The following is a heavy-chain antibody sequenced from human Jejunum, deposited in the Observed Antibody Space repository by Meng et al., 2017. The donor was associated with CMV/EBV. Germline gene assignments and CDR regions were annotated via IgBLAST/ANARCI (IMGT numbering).Heavy chain of an antibody. D-gene: IGHD4-11*01. CDR3: VKDLFYSFDY. V-gene: IGHV3-30*02. CDR1: GFTFSSSA. CDR2: IAHDRSTK. Sequence: LGSGGGVVQPGGSLRLSCAASGFTFSSSAMHWVRKFPGKGLEWVSFIAHDRSTKTYTDSVKGRFTISRDDSKNTVYLEMNSLRVEDTAVYYCVKDLFYSFDYWGQGSLVTVSS. J-gene: IGHJ4*02.